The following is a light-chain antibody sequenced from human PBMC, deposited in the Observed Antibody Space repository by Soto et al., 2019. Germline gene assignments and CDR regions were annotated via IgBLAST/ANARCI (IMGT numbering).Light chain of an antibody. CDR2: GAS. CDR3: QQYNNWPPRT. Sequence: EIVMTQSPASLSVSPGETATLSCRASQSISNSLAWYQQKPGQAPSLLIYGASTRATGIPARFSGSGSGTEFTLTISSLQSEDSALYYCQQYNNWPPRTFGQGNKLEIK. J-gene: IGKJ2*01. CDR1: QSISNS. V-gene: IGKV3-15*01.